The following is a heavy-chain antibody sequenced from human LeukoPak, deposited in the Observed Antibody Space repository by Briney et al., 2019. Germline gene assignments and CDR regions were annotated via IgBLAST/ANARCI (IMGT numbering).Heavy chain of an antibody. CDR2: IGAYNGNT. CDR3: ARDHSITMVRGVIITSSPPLGY. J-gene: IGHJ4*02. V-gene: IGHV1-18*04. D-gene: IGHD3-10*01. CDR1: GYTFTSYG. Sequence: ASVKVSCKASGYTFTSYGISWVRQAPGQGLEWMGWIGAYNGNTNYAQKLQGRVTMTTDTSASTAYMELRSLRSDDTAVYYCARDHSITMVRGVIITSSPPLGYWGQGTLVTVSS.